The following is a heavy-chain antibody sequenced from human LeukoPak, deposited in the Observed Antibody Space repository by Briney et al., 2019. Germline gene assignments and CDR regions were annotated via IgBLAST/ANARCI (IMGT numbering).Heavy chain of an antibody. CDR1: GFTFSIYA. J-gene: IGHJ4*02. CDR2: ISYDGSNK. V-gene: IGHV3-30*04. Sequence: GGSLRLSCAASGFTFSIYAMDWVRQAPDKGLEWVAVISYDGSNKYYADSVKGRFTMSRDNSKNTLFLQMNSLRAEDTAVYYCARDRSGTSSAVLYYFDYWGQGTLVTVSS. CDR3: ARDRSGTSSAVLYYFDY. D-gene: IGHD1-26*01.